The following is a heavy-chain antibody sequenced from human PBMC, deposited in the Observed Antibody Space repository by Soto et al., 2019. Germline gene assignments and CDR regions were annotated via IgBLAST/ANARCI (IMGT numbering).Heavy chain of an antibody. J-gene: IGHJ4*02. V-gene: IGHV3-30*18. Sequence: QVQLVESGGGVVQPGRSLRLSCAASGFTFSSYGMHWVRQAPGKGLEWVAVISYDGSNKYYADSVKGRFTIPRDNSKNTLYLQMNSLRAEDTAVYYCAKGEFDYWGQGTLVTVSS. CDR2: ISYDGSNK. CDR3: AKGEFDY. CDR1: GFTFSSYG.